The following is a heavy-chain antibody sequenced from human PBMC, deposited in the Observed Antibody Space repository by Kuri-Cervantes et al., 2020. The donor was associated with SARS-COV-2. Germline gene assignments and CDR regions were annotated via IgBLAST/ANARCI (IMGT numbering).Heavy chain of an antibody. CDR3: ARDRALRYFDWPIHDY. Sequence: ASVKVSCKASGYTFTSYYMHWVRQAPGQGLEWMGIINPSGGSTSYAQKFQGRVTMTRDTSTSTAYMELRSLRSDDTAVYYCARDRALRYFDWPIHDYWGQGTLVTVSS. CDR1: GYTFTSYY. V-gene: IGHV1-46*01. D-gene: IGHD3-9*01. CDR2: INPSGGST. J-gene: IGHJ4*02.